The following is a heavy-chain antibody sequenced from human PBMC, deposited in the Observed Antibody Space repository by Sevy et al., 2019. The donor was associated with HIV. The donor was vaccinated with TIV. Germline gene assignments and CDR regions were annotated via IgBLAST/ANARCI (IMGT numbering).Heavy chain of an antibody. CDR2: INSDVSST. V-gene: IGHV3-74*01. D-gene: IGHD2-2*03. CDR3: ARDGSSEGFFDY. J-gene: IGHJ4*02. CDR1: GFTFSSYW. Sequence: GGSLRLSCAASGFTFSSYWMHWVRQAPGKGLVWVSRINSDVSSTSYADSVKGRFTISRDNAKNTLYLQMNSLRAEDTAVYYCARDGSSEGFFDYWGQGTLVTVSS.